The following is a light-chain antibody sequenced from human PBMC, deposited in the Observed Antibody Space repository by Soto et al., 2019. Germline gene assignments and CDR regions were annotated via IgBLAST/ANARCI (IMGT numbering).Light chain of an antibody. Sequence: SHFTHTPSSLSASVGDRGTITCGASQGISSALAWYQQKPGKAPKLLIFDASSLESGVPSRFSGSGSGTDFTLTISSLQPDDFATYSCQQYNSYPVTFAQGTKV. V-gene: IGKV1-13*02. CDR3: QQYNSYPVT. CDR1: QGISSA. CDR2: DAS. J-gene: IGKJ1*01.